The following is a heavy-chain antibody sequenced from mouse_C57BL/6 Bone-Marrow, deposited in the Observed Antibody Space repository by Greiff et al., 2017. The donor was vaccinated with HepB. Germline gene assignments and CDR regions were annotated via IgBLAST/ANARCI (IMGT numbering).Heavy chain of an antibody. V-gene: IGHV5-12*01. CDR2: ISNGGGST. D-gene: IGHD2-3*01. Sequence: EVKLQESGGGLVQPGGSLKLSCAASGFTFSDYYMYWVRQTPEKRLEWVAYISNGGGSTYYPDTVKGRFTISRDNAKNTLYLQMSRLKSEDTAMYYCARRDGYKAMDYWGQGTSVTVSS. J-gene: IGHJ4*01. CDR3: ARRDGYKAMDY. CDR1: GFTFSDYY.